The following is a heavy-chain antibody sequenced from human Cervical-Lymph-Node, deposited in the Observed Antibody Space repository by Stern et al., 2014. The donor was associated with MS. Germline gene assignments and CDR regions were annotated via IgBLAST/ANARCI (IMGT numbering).Heavy chain of an antibody. CDR3: ARGGSDMGMETEIDY. CDR1: GYHFTIYW. CDR2: IYPGHSDT. D-gene: IGHD2-15*01. J-gene: IGHJ4*02. Sequence: EVQLEESGAEVKKPGESLKISCKGSGYHFTIYWIGWVRQMPGKGLEWMGIIYPGHSDTTYSPSVQGQVTSSVDKSISTAYLQWSSLKASDTAMYYCARGGSDMGMETEIDYWGQGTLVTVSS. V-gene: IGHV5-51*03.